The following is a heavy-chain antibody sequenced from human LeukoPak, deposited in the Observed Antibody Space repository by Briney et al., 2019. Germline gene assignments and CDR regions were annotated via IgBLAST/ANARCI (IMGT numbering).Heavy chain of an antibody. Sequence: AGGSLRLSCAASGFTFSSYWMHWVRQAPGKGLVWVSLINSDGSSTSYADSVTGRLTISRANATNTLCLQMNSLRAKDPAVSYCSRADYDGSGRAAFDIWGQGTMVTVSS. CDR3: SRADYDGSGRAAFDI. CDR1: GFTFSSYW. CDR2: INSDGSST. V-gene: IGHV3-74*01. J-gene: IGHJ3*02. D-gene: IGHD3-10*01.